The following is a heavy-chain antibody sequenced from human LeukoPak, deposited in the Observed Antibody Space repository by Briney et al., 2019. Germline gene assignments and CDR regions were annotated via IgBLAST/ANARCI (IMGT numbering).Heavy chain of an antibody. CDR3: AREKGHSGSYLDYYYGMDV. J-gene: IGHJ6*02. V-gene: IGHV4-59*02. Sequence: PSETLSLTCTVSGGPVSSYYWSWIRQPPGKGLEWIGYIYYSGSTNYNPSPKSRVTISVDTSKNQFSLKLSSVTAADTAVYYCAREKGHSGSYLDYYYGMDVWGQGTTVTVSS. D-gene: IGHD1-26*01. CDR1: GGPVSSYY. CDR2: IYYSGST.